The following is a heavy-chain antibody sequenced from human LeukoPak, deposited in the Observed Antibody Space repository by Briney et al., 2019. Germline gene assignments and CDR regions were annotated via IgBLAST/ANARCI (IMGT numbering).Heavy chain of an antibody. J-gene: IGHJ3*02. V-gene: IGHV3-7*05. CDR1: GFSFSSYW. CDR2: TRQDESEK. Sequence: GGSLRLSCVGSGFSFSSYWMTWVRQAPGKGLEWVAKTRQDESEKYYVGSVKGRFTISRDNARNSVYLEMDSLRVEDAGVYYCARDLSRRAKFTETFDIWGQGTAVTVST. CDR3: ARDLSRRAKFTETFDI.